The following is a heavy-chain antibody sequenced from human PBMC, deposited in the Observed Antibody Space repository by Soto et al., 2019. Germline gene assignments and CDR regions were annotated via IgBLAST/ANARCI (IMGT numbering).Heavy chain of an antibody. V-gene: IGHV3-30-3*01. J-gene: IGHJ4*02. CDR1: GFTFSSYA. D-gene: IGHD3-22*01. Sequence: PGGSLRLSCAASGFTFSSYAMHWVRQAPGKGLEWVAVISYDGSNKCYADSVKGRFTISRDNSKNTLYLQMNSLRAEDTAVYYCARDRPEGTYYYDSSGQFDYWGQGTLVTVSS. CDR2: ISYDGSNK. CDR3: ARDRPEGTYYYDSSGQFDY.